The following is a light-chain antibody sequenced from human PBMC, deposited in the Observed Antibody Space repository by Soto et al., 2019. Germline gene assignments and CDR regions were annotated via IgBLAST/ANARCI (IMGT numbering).Light chain of an antibody. Sequence: EIEMTHSPSTLSLAPGGRFNLSCRASQSITRNLAWYQQSPGQAPRLLIYGASTRATGIPARFSGSGSGTEFILTISSLQSEDFAVYYCQQYYNWPITFGHGTRLEIK. J-gene: IGKJ5*01. CDR1: QSITRN. V-gene: IGKV3-15*01. CDR3: QQYYNWPIT. CDR2: GAS.